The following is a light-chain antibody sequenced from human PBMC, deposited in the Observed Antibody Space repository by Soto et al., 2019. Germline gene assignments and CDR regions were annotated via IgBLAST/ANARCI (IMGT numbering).Light chain of an antibody. CDR3: QQYGSSPQT. CDR2: GAS. Sequence: EIVLTQSPGTLSLSPRERATLSCRASQSVSSSYLAWYQQKPGQAPRLLIYGASSRAPGIPDRFSGSGSGTDFTLTISRLEPEDFAVYYCQQYGSSPQTFGQGTKVEIK. J-gene: IGKJ1*01. V-gene: IGKV3-20*01. CDR1: QSVSSSY.